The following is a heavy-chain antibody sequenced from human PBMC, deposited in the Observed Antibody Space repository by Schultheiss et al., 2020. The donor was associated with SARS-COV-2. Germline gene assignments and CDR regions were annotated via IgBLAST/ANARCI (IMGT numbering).Heavy chain of an antibody. J-gene: IGHJ6*02. CDR3: ARDAPSYDFWSGYPHYYYYYGMDV. D-gene: IGHD3-3*01. CDR1: GGSFSGYY. Sequence: SETLSLTCAVYGGSFSGYYWSWIRQPPGKGLEWIGYIYYSGSTNYNPSLKSRVTISVDTSKNQFSLKLSSVTAADTAVYYCARDAPSYDFWSGYPHYYYYYGMDVWGQGTLVTVSS. CDR2: IYYSGST. V-gene: IGHV4-59*12.